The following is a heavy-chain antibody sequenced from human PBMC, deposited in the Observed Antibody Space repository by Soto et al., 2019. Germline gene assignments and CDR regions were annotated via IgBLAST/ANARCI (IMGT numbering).Heavy chain of an antibody. CDR2: ISYSGSST. CDR3: AKWARENATSCHRGLYY. D-gene: IGHD2-2*02. J-gene: IGHJ4*02. Sequence: EVQLLESGGGLVQPGESLKLSCAASGFTFNIFAMSWVRQAPGKGLEWVSGISYSGSSTYYADSVKGRFTISRDNSKHPRYLQMNSLRGDDTAMYYCAKWARENATSCHRGLYYGGRGTLVTVSS. V-gene: IGHV3-23*01. CDR1: GFTFNIFA.